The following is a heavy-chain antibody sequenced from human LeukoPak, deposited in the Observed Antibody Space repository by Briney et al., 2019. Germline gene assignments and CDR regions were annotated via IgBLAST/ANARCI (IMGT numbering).Heavy chain of an antibody. J-gene: IGHJ4*02. CDR1: GYTFTSYY. CDR2: INPSGGST. Sequence: ASVKVSCKASGYTFTSYYMHWVRQAPGQGLEWMGIINPSGGSTGYAQKFQGRVTMTRDTSTSTVYMELSSLRSEDTAVYYCARGPWTPHYYDSSGYYGYWGQGTLVTVSS. CDR3: ARGPWTPHYYDSSGYYGY. D-gene: IGHD3-22*01. V-gene: IGHV1-46*01.